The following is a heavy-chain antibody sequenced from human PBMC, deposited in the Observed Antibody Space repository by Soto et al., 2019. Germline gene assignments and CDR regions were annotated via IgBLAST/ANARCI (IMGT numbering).Heavy chain of an antibody. Sequence: QVQLVESGGGVVQPGGSLRLSCAASGFTFNSYAMHWVRQGPGKGLEWVAIISYDGRNKDYADSVKGRFTISRDNSKNTLCLQLNSLGAEDTAVYYCASEPPNPVAGHLDYWGQGTLVPVSS. CDR2: ISYDGRNK. CDR1: GFTFNSYA. D-gene: IGHD6-19*01. J-gene: IGHJ4*02. CDR3: ASEPPNPVAGHLDY. V-gene: IGHV3-30*04.